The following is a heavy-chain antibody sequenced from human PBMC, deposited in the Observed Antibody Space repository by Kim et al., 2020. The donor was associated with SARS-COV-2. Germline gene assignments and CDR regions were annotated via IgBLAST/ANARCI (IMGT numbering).Heavy chain of an antibody. Sequence: ASVKVSCKASGYTFTSYAMKWVRQAPGQGLEWMGWINTNTGNPTYAQGFTGRFVFSLDTSVSTAYLQISSLKAEDTAVYYCARDWSTGSYYGLNFDYWGQGTLVTVSS. V-gene: IGHV7-4-1*02. CDR1: GYTFTSYA. CDR2: INTNTGNP. J-gene: IGHJ4*02. CDR3: ARDWSTGSYYGLNFDY. D-gene: IGHD1-26*01.